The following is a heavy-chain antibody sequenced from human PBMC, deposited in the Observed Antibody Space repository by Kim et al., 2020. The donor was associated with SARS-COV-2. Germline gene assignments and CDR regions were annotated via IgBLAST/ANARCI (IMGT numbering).Heavy chain of an antibody. CDR3: ASHRYYYDSSGYYYNESFDY. CDR2: IYYSGST. D-gene: IGHD3-22*01. V-gene: IGHV4-39*01. CDR1: GGSISSSSYY. J-gene: IGHJ4*02. Sequence: SETLSLTCTVSGGSISSSSYYWGWIRQPPGKGLEWIGSIYYSGSTYYNPSLKSRVTISVDTSKNQFSLKLSSVTAADTAVYYCASHRYYYDSSGYYYNESFDYWGQGTLVTVSS.